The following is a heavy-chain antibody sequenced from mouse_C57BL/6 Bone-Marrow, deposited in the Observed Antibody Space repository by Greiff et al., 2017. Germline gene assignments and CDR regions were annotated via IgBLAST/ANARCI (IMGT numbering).Heavy chain of an antibody. CDR2: IDPETGGT. J-gene: IGHJ2*01. CDR3: TRSMGREYYFDY. D-gene: IGHD4-1*01. Sequence: QVQLQQSGAELVRPGASVTLSCKASGYTFTDYEMHWVKQTPVHGLEWIGAIDPETGGTASNQKFKGKAILTADKSSSTAYMELRSLTSEDSAFYYCTRSMGREYYFDYWGQGTTLTVSS. V-gene: IGHV1-15*01. CDR1: GYTFTDYE.